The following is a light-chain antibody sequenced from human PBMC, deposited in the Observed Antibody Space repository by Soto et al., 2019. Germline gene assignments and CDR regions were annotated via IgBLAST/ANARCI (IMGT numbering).Light chain of an antibody. J-gene: IGKJ2*01. V-gene: IGKV1-5*01. CDR1: QSISRW. Sequence: DIRMTQSPSTLSASVGDRVTLTCRASQSISRWLAWYRQKPGKAPELLIFDVSRRETGVPLRFSGSGSGTEFTLTNSSLQPDDFATYYCQQYSSFFYSFGQGTRL. CDR3: QQYSSFFYS. CDR2: DVS.